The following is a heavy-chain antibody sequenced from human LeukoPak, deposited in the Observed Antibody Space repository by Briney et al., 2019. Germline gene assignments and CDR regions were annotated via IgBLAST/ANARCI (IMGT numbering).Heavy chain of an antibody. CDR3: ARLRYYSESNANNRFDY. CDR2: IIPIFGTA. D-gene: IGHD3-22*01. CDR1: GGTFSSYA. Sequence: SVKVSCKASGGTFSSYAISWVRQAPGQGLEWMGGIIPIFGTANYAQKFQGRVTITADKSTSTAYMELSSLRSEDTAVYYCARLRYYSESNANNRFDYWGQGTLVTVSS. J-gene: IGHJ4*02. V-gene: IGHV1-69*06.